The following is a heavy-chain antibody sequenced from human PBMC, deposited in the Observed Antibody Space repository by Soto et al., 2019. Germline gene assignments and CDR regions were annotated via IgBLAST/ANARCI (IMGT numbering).Heavy chain of an antibody. V-gene: IGHV4-59*01. D-gene: IGHD6-13*01. J-gene: IGHJ4*02. CDR3: ARRYGTVFDY. CDR1: GGSMSSYY. Sequence: QVQLQESGPGLVKPSETLSLTCTVSGGSMSSYYWSWIRQPPGKGLEWIGYIYYSGSTNYNPSLKSRVTISVDTSKNHFSLMLSSVTAADTDVYYCARRYGTVFDYWGQGTLVTVSS. CDR2: IYYSGST.